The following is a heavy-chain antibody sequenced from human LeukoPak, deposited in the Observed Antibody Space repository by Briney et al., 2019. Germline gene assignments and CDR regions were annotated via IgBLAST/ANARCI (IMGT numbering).Heavy chain of an antibody. CDR1: GFTFSSYA. Sequence: PGGSLRLSCAASGFTFSSYAMHWVRQAPGKGLEWVAVISYDGSNKYYADSVKGRFTISRDNSKNTLYLQMNSLRAEDTAVYYCARENSWVERQGVGFDYWGQGTLVTVSS. J-gene: IGHJ4*02. CDR2: ISYDGSNK. CDR3: ARENSWVERQGVGFDY. D-gene: IGHD1-1*01. V-gene: IGHV3-30-3*01.